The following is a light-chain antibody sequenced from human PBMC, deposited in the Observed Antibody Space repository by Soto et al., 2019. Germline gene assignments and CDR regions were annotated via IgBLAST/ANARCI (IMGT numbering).Light chain of an antibody. CDR2: KAS. V-gene: IGKV1-5*03. J-gene: IGKJ1*01. Sequence: DIQMTQSPSTLSVSVGDRVTITCRSSQTISSWLAWYQQKPGKAPKLLIYKASTLKSGVPSRFSGSGSGTEFTLTISSLQPDDFEAYYCQQYNSDSEAFGQGTKVDIK. CDR1: QTISSW. CDR3: QQYNSDSEA.